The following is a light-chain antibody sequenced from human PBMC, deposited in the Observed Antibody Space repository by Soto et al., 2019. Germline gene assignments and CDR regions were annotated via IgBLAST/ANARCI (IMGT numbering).Light chain of an antibody. J-gene: IGKJ4*01. Sequence: DIQMTQSPSTLSASVGDRVTITCRASQSISSWLAWYQQKPGKAPKLLIYKASSLESGVPSRFSGSGSGTEFTLTISSLQPDDFAAYYCQRYNSYPFSFGGGTKVDIK. V-gene: IGKV1-5*03. CDR1: QSISSW. CDR2: KAS. CDR3: QRYNSYPFS.